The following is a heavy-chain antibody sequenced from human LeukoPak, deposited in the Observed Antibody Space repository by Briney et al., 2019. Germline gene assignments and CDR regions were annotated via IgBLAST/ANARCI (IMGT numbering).Heavy chain of an antibody. J-gene: IGHJ3*02. Sequence: PGGSLRLSCAASGFTFSRYSMNWVRQAPGMGLEWVSYISSGSTAIYYADSVKGRFAISRDNAKNSLYLQMNSLRDEDTALYYCARDPSAFDIWGQGTMVTVSS. CDR2: ISSGSTAI. V-gene: IGHV3-48*02. CDR1: GFTFSRYS. CDR3: ARDPSAFDI.